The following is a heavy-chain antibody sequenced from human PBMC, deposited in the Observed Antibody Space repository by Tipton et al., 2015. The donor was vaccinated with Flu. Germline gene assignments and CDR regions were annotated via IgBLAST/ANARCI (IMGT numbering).Heavy chain of an antibody. D-gene: IGHD4-17*01. CDR1: GFTFDYYG. CDR3: ARPTYGAYNDAFDL. V-gene: IGHV3-33*01. CDR2: MWSDGGNE. J-gene: IGHJ3*01. Sequence: SLRLSCAASGFTFDYYGMHWVRQAPGRGLQWVAFMWSDGGNEKYADSVKGRFAISRDNAKNTLYLQVDGLRVEDTAVYYCARPTYGAYNDAFDLWGQGTMVTVSS.